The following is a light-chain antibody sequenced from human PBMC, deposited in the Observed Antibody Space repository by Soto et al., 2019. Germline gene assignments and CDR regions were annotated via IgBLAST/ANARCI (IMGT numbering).Light chain of an antibody. V-gene: IGLV2-11*01. Sequence: AVLTRPRSVSGSPGQSVTISCTGTSSDVGGYNYVSWYRQHPGKAPKLILYDVSKWPSGVPDRFSGSKSGNTASLTISGLQPEDEGDYYCFSYPRSYVYVIVSANKVIVL. CDR2: DVS. J-gene: IGLJ1*01. CDR3: FSYPRSYVYV. CDR1: SSDVGGYNY.